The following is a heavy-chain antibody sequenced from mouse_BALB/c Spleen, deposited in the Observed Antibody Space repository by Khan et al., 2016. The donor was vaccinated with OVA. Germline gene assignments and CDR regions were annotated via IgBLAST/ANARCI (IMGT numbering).Heavy chain of an antibody. CDR3: ARQPYYHYYVMDY. Sequence: QVRLQQSGPGLVAPSQSLSITCTISGFSLTNYGVHWVRQPPGKGLEWLVVIWSDGSTTYNSALKSRLSISKDNSKSLVFLKMNSLQTDDTAMYYCARQPYYHYYVMDYWGQGTSVTVSS. J-gene: IGHJ4*01. CDR2: IWSDGST. V-gene: IGHV2-6-1*01. CDR1: GFSLTNYG. D-gene: IGHD2-10*01.